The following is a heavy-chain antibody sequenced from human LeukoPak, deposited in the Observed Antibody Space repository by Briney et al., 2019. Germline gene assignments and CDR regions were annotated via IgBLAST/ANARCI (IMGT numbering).Heavy chain of an antibody. V-gene: IGHV3-30*04. Sequence: GGSLRLSCAASGFTFSSYAMHWVRQAPGKGLEWVAVISYDGGNKYYADSVKGRFTISRDNSKNTLYLQMNSLRAEDTAVYYCARGYDILTGYSKDYYGMDVWGKGTTVTVSS. CDR2: ISYDGGNK. CDR1: GFTFSSYA. J-gene: IGHJ6*04. D-gene: IGHD3-9*01. CDR3: ARGYDILTGYSKDYYGMDV.